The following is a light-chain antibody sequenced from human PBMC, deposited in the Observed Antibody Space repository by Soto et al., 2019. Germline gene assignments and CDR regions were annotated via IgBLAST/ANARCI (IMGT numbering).Light chain of an antibody. CDR2: EVS. V-gene: IGLV2-14*01. Sequence: QSALTQPASVSGSPGQSITISCTGTGSDVGGYNYVSWYQHHPGKAPKLMIYEVSNRPSGVSNRFSGSKSGNTASLTISGLQAEDEADYYCSSYTSSSTPLVVFGGGTKVTVL. J-gene: IGLJ2*01. CDR3: SSYTSSSTPLVV. CDR1: GSDVGGYNY.